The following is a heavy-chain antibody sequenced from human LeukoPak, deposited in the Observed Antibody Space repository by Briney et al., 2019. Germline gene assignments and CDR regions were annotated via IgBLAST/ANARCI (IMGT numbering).Heavy chain of an antibody. CDR3: ASLSYYDLSGYFY. CDR2: INPNSGGT. D-gene: IGHD3-22*01. Sequence: ASVKVSCKASGYPFIGNYIHWVRQAPGQGLEWMGWINPNSGGTQYSQKFQDRVTLTRDTSITTGYMELSGLTSDDTAVYYCASLSYYDLSGYFYWGQGTLVTVSS. J-gene: IGHJ4*02. CDR1: GYPFIGNY. V-gene: IGHV1-2*02.